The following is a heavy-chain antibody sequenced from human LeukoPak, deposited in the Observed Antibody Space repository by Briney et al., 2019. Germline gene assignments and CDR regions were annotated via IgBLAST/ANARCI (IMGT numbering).Heavy chain of an antibody. Sequence: GGSLRLSCAASGFTFSSYAMHWVRQAPGKGLEWVAVISYDGSNKYYADSVKGRFTISRDNSKNTLYLQMNSLRAEDTAVYYCARDPTAGSGWYGAEYFQHWGQGTLVTVSS. D-gene: IGHD6-13*01. V-gene: IGHV3-30-3*01. CDR1: GFTFSSYA. CDR2: ISYDGSNK. J-gene: IGHJ1*01. CDR3: ARDPTAGSGWYGAEYFQH.